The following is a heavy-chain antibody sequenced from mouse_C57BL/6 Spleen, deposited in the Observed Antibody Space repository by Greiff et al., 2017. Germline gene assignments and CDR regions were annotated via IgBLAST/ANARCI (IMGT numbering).Heavy chain of an antibody. D-gene: IGHD2-10*01. V-gene: IGHV3-6*01. Sequence: EVQRVESGPGLVKPSQSLSLTCSVTGYSITSGYYWNWIRQFPGNKLEWMGYISYDGSHNYNPSLKNRISITRDTSKNQFFLKLNSVTTEDTATYYCARTGGLLPFAYWGQGTLVTVSA. J-gene: IGHJ3*01. CDR1: GYSITSGYY. CDR3: ARTGGLLPFAY. CDR2: ISYDGSH.